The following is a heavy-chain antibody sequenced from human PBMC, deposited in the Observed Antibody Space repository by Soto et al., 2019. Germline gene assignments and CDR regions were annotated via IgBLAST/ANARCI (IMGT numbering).Heavy chain of an antibody. V-gene: IGHV3-23*01. J-gene: IGHJ4*02. CDR2: ISGSGGST. CDR3: AKDYHIDRYNFGGFPDY. Sequence: EVQLLESGGGLVQPGGSLRLSCAASGFAFSSYALSWVRQPPGKGLEWVAAISGSGGSTYYADSVKGRFTISRDNSKNTVYREMSSPRAEDTVLYYCAKDYHIDRYNFGGFPDYWGQGTLVSVSS. D-gene: IGHD3-16*01. CDR1: GFAFSSYA.